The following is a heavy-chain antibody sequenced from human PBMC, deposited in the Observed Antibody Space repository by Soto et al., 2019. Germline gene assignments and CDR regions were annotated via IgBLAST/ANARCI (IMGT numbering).Heavy chain of an antibody. Sequence: GESLKISCKGSGYSFTSYWIGWVRQMPGKGLEGMGIIYPGDSDTRYSPSFQGQVTISADKSISTAYLQWSSLKASDPAMYYCARSPAAGTPYYYYYYGMDVWGQGTTVTVSS. D-gene: IGHD6-13*01. CDR1: GYSFTSYW. J-gene: IGHJ6*02. V-gene: IGHV5-51*01. CDR3: ARSPAAGTPYYYYYYGMDV. CDR2: IYPGDSDT.